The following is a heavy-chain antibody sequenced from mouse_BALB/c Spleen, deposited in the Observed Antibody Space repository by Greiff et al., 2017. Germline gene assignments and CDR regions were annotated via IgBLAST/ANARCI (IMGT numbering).Heavy chain of an antibody. CDR1: GYTFTSYW. CDR3: TRTGYYGSSPYWYFDV. D-gene: IGHD1-1*01. V-gene: IGHV1-69*02. J-gene: IGHJ1*01. Sequence: QVQLQQPGAELVRPGASVKLSCKASGYTFTSYWINWVKQRPGQGLEWIGNIYPSDSYTNYNQKFKDKATLTVDKSSSTAYMQLSSPTSEDSAVYYCTRTGYYGSSPYWYFDVWGAGTTVTVSS. CDR2: IYPSDSYT.